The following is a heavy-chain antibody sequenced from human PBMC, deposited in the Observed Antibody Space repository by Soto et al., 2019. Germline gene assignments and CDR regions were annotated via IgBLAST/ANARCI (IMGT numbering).Heavy chain of an antibody. V-gene: IGHV3-9*01. Sequence: GGSLRLSCAASGFTFDDYAMHWVRQAPGKGLEWVSGISWNSGSIGYADSVKGRFTISRDNAKNSLYLQMNSLRAEDTALYYCAKGDGSSWYNYYYYYMDVWGKGTTVTVSS. CDR2: ISWNSGSI. J-gene: IGHJ6*03. CDR3: AKGDGSSWYNYYYYYMDV. D-gene: IGHD6-13*01. CDR1: GFTFDDYA.